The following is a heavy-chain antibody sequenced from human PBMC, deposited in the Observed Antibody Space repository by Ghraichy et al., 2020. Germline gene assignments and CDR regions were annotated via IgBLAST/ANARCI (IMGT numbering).Heavy chain of an antibody. CDR1: GFTVSSNY. CDR2: IYSGGST. CDR3: ARVNKGGDAFDI. Sequence: GESLNISCAASGFTVSSNYMSWVRQAPGKGLEWVSVIYSGGSTYYADSVKGRFTISRDNSKNTLYLQMNSLRAEDTAVYYCARVNKGGDAFDIWGQGTMVTVSS. J-gene: IGHJ3*02. D-gene: IGHD2/OR15-2a*01. V-gene: IGHV3-66*01.